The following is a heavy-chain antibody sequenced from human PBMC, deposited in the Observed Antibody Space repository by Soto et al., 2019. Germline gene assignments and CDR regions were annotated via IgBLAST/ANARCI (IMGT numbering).Heavy chain of an antibody. D-gene: IGHD1-1*01. CDR2: LSDNVGTT. J-gene: IGHJ4*02. CDR1: GVPFGTFT. Sequence: EVQLVESGGGLVQPGGSLRLSCAVSGVPFGTFTMNWVRQAPGKGLEWVSGLSDNVGTTHYAYSVKGRFTISRDKSKKTLYLQMNNLRAEDTAVYYCAKHFIGGRLQSPFDLWDQGTLVTVSS. CDR3: AKHFIGGRLQSPFDL. V-gene: IGHV3-23*04.